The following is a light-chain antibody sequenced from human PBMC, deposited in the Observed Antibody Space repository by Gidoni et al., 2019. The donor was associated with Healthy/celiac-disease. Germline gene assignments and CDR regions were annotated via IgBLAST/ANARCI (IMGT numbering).Light chain of an antibody. CDR3: QQYNSYST. J-gene: IGKJ2*01. V-gene: IGKV1-5*03. CDR1: QSISSW. Sequence: DIQMTQSPSTLSASVGDRVTITCRASQSISSWLAWYQQKPGKAPKLLIYKASSLESGVPSRFSGSGSGKEFTLTISSLQPDDFATYYCQQYNSYSTFGQXTKLEIK. CDR2: KAS.